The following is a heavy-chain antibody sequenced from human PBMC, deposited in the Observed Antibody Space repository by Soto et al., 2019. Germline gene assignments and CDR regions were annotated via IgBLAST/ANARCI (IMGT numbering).Heavy chain of an antibody. Sequence: GGSLRLSCAASGFTFSSYAMHWVRQAPGKGLEWVAVISYDGSNKYYADSVKGRFTISRDNSKNTLYLQMNSLRAEDTAVYYCARELGRLGYCSGGSCYSGPHLFRFCDYWGQGTLVTVSS. CDR2: ISYDGSNK. J-gene: IGHJ4*02. CDR1: GFTFSSYA. D-gene: IGHD2-15*01. CDR3: ARELGRLGYCSGGSCYSGPHLFRFCDY. V-gene: IGHV3-30-3*01.